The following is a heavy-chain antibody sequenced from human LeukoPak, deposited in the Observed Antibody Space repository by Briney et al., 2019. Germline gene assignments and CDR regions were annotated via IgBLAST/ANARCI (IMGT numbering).Heavy chain of an antibody. CDR2: INPNSGGT. Sequence: ASVKVSCKASGYTFTGYYMHWVRQAPGQGLEWMGWINPNSGGTNYAQKFQGRVTMTRDTSISTAYMELSSLRSEDTAVYYCATYLVYSGSYRGNAFDIWGQGTMVTVSS. V-gene: IGHV1-2*02. D-gene: IGHD1-26*01. CDR1: GYTFTGYY. CDR3: ATYLVYSGSYRGNAFDI. J-gene: IGHJ3*02.